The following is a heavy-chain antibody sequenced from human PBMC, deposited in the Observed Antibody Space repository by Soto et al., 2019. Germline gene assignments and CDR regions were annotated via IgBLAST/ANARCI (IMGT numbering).Heavy chain of an antibody. D-gene: IGHD6-13*01. CDR3: ARGGLQHALDV. CDR1: GFTFSSYW. J-gene: IGHJ6*02. Sequence: EVQLVESGGGLVQPGGSLRLSCAASGFTFSSYWMHWVRQAPGEGLVWVSRINSDGSTITYADSVKGRFTISRDNAENTLYLQMNSLRAEDTAVYYCARGGLQHALDVWGQGSTVTVSS. V-gene: IGHV3-74*01. CDR2: INSDGSTI.